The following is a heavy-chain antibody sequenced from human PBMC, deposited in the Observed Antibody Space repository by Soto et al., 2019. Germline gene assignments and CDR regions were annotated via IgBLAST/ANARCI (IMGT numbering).Heavy chain of an antibody. CDR3: ARAGLLWFGELFGPFDY. CDR2: MSYDGSNK. D-gene: IGHD3-10*01. Sequence: GGSLRLSCAASGFTFSSYAMHWVRQAPGKGLEWVAVMSYDGSNKYYADSVKGRFTISRDNSKNTLYLQMNSLRAEDTAVYYCARAGLLWFGELFGPFDYWGQGTLVTVSS. CDR1: GFTFSSYA. J-gene: IGHJ4*02. V-gene: IGHV3-30-3*01.